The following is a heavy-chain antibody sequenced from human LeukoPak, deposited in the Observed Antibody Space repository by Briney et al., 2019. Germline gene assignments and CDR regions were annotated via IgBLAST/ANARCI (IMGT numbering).Heavy chain of an antibody. Sequence: SETLSLTCTVSGGSISSYYWSWIRQPPGKGLEWFGYIYYSGSTNYNPSLKSRVTISVDTSKNQFSLKLSSVTAADTAVYYCARDSGRYDSSGYYLADNWFDPWGQGTLVTVSS. CDR3: ARDSGRYDSSGYYLADNWFDP. D-gene: IGHD3-22*01. CDR1: GGSISSYY. V-gene: IGHV4-59*01. CDR2: IYYSGST. J-gene: IGHJ5*02.